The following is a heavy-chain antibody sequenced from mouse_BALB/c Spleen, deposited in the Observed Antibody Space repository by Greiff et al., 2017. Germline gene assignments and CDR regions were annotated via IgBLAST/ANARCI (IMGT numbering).Heavy chain of an antibody. CDR1: GFTFSSYA. CDR2: ISSGGSYT. D-gene: IGHD2-3*01. V-gene: IGHV5-9-3*01. J-gene: IGHJ3*01. CDR3: ARHDGTPFAY. Sequence: DVMLVESGGGLVKPGGSLKLSCAASGFTFSSYAMSWVRQTPEKRLEWVATISSGGSYTYYPDSVKGRFTISRDNAKNTLYLQMSSLRSEDTAMYYCARHDGTPFAYWGQGTLVTVSA.